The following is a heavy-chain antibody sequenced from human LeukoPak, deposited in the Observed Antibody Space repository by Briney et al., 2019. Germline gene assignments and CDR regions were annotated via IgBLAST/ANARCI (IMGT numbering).Heavy chain of an antibody. Sequence: ASVKVSCKASGYTFTGYYMHWVRQAPGQGLQWMGWINPNSGGTNYAQKYLGRVTMTRDTSIGTAYMELSRLRSDDTAVYYCARDWRGGDYGSGSYSPIFDYWGQGTLVTVSS. CDR2: INPNSGGT. V-gene: IGHV1-2*02. D-gene: IGHD3-10*01. J-gene: IGHJ4*02. CDR1: GYTFTGYY. CDR3: ARDWRGGDYGSGSYSPIFDY.